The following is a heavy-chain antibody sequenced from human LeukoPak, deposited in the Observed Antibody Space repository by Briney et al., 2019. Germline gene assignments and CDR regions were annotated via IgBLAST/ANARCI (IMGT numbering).Heavy chain of an antibody. J-gene: IGHJ4*02. V-gene: IGHV3-7*01. CDR2: TLPDGSQK. Sequence: GGSLRLSCVASDFTFNFYWMTWVRQAPGKGLEWLANTLPDGSQKYYVDSVKGRFTISRDNPKNSLYLQINSLRADDTAVYYCGRLAHNAWYAIDFWGQGTLVTVSS. D-gene: IGHD2-2*01. CDR1: DFTFNFYW. CDR3: GRLAHNAWYAIDF.